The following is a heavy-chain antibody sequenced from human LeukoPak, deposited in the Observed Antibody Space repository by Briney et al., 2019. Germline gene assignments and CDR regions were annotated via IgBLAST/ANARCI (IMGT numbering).Heavy chain of an antibody. Sequence: QAGGSLRLSCAASGFTFSSYAMSWVRQAPGKGLEWVSAISGSGGSTYYADSVKGRFTISRDNSKNTLYLQMNSLRAEDTAVYYCAGRITIFGVAYRGSYWYFDLWGRGTLVTVSS. D-gene: IGHD3-3*01. CDR1: GFTFSSYA. CDR2: ISGSGGST. V-gene: IGHV3-23*01. CDR3: AGRITIFGVAYRGSYWYFDL. J-gene: IGHJ2*01.